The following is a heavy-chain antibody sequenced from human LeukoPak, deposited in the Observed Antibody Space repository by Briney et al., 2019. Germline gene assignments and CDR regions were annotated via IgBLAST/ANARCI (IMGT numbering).Heavy chain of an antibody. CDR3: ARGEWSGSYFNRWYYFDY. D-gene: IGHD1-26*01. CDR2: IYHSGST. V-gene: IGHV4-38-2*02. J-gene: IGHJ4*02. CDR1: GYSISSGYY. Sequence: PSETLSLTCTVSGYSISSGYYWGWIRQPPGKGLEWVGSIYHSGSTYYNPSLKSRVTISVDTSKNQFSLKLSSVTAADTAVYYCARGEWSGSYFNRWYYFDYWGQGTLVTVSS.